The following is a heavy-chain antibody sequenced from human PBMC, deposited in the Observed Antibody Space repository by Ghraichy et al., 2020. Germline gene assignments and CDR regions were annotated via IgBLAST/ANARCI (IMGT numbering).Heavy chain of an antibody. J-gene: IGHJ5*02. D-gene: IGHD6-19*01. CDR3: ARDRVAVAGTSWFDP. Sequence: SVKVSCKASGGTFSSYTISWVRQAPGQGLEWMGRIIPILGIANYAQKFQGRVTITADKSTSTAYMELSSLRSEDTAVYYCARDRVAVAGTSWFDPWGQGTLVTVSS. CDR2: IIPILGIA. CDR1: GGTFSSYT. V-gene: IGHV1-69*04.